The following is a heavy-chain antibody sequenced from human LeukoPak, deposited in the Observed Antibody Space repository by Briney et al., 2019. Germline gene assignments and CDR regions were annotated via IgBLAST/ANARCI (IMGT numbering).Heavy chain of an antibody. J-gene: IGHJ4*02. Sequence: GGSLRLSCAASGFTFNNYAMSWVRQAPGKGLEWVSAITGSGGTTFYADSVKGRFTISREDSKNTLYLQMNSLRAEDTAVYYCAKWGDYDILTGYYDSDYWGQGTPVTVSS. CDR1: GFTFNNYA. V-gene: IGHV3-23*01. CDR3: AKWGDYDILTGYYDSDY. CDR2: ITGSGGTT. D-gene: IGHD3-9*01.